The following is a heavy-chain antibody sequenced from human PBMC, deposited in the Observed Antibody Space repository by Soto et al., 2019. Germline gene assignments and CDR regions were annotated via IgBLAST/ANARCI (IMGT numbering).Heavy chain of an antibody. Sequence: QVQLVQSGAELKKPGASVKVSCKASGYTFSNYDRNWVRQATGQGPEWIGWVNPNNGDTGYAQKFQGRVPLTTDISTTTAYMELTLLRSEDTAIYYCAKVSRKGSAIDFDYWGQGTLITVSS. CDR2: VNPNNGDT. CDR1: GYTFSNYD. D-gene: IGHD3-10*01. V-gene: IGHV1-8*01. CDR3: AKVSRKGSAIDFDY. J-gene: IGHJ4*02.